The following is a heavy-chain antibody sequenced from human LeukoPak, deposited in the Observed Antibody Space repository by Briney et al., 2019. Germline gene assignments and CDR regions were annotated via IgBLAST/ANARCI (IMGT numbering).Heavy chain of an antibody. CDR3: ARVRDYSCFDY. J-gene: IGHJ4*02. V-gene: IGHV2-70*11. Sequence: SGPTLVNPTQTLTLTCTFSEFSLSTSATCVSWIRQPPGKALESLSRIDWDDDKYYRTSLKTRLTISKDTSKNQVVLTMTNMDPVDTATYYCARVRDYSCFDYWGQGTLVTVSS. CDR2: IDWDDDK. D-gene: IGHD2-21*01. CDR1: EFSLSTSATC.